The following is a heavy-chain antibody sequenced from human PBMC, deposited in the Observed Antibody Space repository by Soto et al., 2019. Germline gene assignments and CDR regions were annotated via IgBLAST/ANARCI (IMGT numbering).Heavy chain of an antibody. CDR1: GFTFSSYA. CDR3: AKDSRDYYFDY. Sequence: EVQLLESGGGLVQPGGSLRLSCAASGFTFSSYAMSWVRHAPGKGLEWVSAISGSGGSTYYADSVKGRFPIFIDNSKNTLYLQMKSLRDEDTAVYYCAKDSRDYYFDYWGQGTLVTVSS. V-gene: IGHV3-23*01. J-gene: IGHJ4*02. CDR2: ISGSGGST.